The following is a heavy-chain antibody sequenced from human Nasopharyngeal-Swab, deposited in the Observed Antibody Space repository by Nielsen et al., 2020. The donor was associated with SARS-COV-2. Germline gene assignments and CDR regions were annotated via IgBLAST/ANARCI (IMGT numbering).Heavy chain of an antibody. D-gene: IGHD6-25*01. CDR2: ISAYNGRT. CDR3: ARDPRGPDD. Sequence: ASVKVSCKASGYTFTSYGISWVRQAPGQGLEWMGWISAYNGRTYYAQKFQGRVTMTTDTSTSTAYMDLRSLRSDDTAVYYCARDPRGPDDWGQGTLVTFSS. CDR1: GYTFTSYG. J-gene: IGHJ4*02. V-gene: IGHV1-18*01.